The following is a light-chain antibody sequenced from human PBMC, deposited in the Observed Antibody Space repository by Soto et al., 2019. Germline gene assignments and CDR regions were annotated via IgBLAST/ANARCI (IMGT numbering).Light chain of an antibody. CDR1: HSVSTR. J-gene: IGKJ5*01. CDR3: QHYGSSPIT. CDR2: GAS. Sequence: EIVLTHSPGTLSLSPGEIATLSCMASHSVSTRLAWYQQKPGQAPRLLISGASSRPTGIPDRFSGSGSATDFTLTISRLEPEDFALYYCQHYGSSPITFGQGTRLEIK. V-gene: IGKV3-20*01.